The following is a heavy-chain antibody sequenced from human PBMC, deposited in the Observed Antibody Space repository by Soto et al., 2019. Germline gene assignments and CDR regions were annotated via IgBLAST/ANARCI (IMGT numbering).Heavy chain of an antibody. CDR2: IYPGDSDT. V-gene: IGHV5-51*01. Sequence: PGESLKISCKGSGYIFTTYWIGWVRQMPGKGLEWMGVIYPGDSDTRYSPSFQGQVTISADKSVSTAYLQWSSLKASDTAMYYCPRQYNYGMDVWGQGTTVTVSS. J-gene: IGHJ6*02. CDR3: PRQYNYGMDV. CDR1: GYIFTTYW.